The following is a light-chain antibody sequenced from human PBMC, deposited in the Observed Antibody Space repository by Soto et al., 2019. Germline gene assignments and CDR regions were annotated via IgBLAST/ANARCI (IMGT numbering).Light chain of an antibody. CDR3: QQYTDSPID. Sequence: EIVMTQSPVTLSVSPGERATLSCRASQSVGNILAWYQQRPGQAPGLLIHGASTRASGVPARFSGSGSGTDFTLTISSLQSEDFAVYYCQQYTDSPIDFGPVTNVDLK. V-gene: IGKV3-15*01. CDR1: QSVGNI. J-gene: IGKJ3*01. CDR2: GAS.